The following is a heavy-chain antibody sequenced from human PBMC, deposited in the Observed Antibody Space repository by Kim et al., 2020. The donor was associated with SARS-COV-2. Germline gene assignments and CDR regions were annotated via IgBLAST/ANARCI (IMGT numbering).Heavy chain of an antibody. J-gene: IGHJ6*02. CDR3: AKVYGSSVNGMDV. Sequence: SVQGRLAHSRDTAKNTVYIQMHSLRVEDTAVYYCAKVYGSSVNGMDVWGQGTTVTVSS. V-gene: IGHV3-74*01. D-gene: IGHD6-13*01.